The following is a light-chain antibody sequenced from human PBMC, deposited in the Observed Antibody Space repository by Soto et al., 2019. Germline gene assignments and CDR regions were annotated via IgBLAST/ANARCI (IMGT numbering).Light chain of an antibody. CDR1: KLGDKY. CDR3: QAWDYSTVV. CDR2: QDT. Sequence: SYELTQPPSVFVSPGQTASITCSGDKLGDKYACWYQQKPGQSPVLVIYQDTKRPSGIPERFSGSNSGNTATLTISGTQAMDEADYYCQAWDYSTVVFGGGTKLTVL. V-gene: IGLV3-1*01. J-gene: IGLJ2*01.